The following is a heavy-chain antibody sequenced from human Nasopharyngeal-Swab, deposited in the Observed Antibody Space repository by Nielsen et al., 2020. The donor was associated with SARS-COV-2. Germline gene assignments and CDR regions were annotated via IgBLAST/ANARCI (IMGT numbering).Heavy chain of an antibody. CDR3: ARGCVLTGPSCYYYGMDV. CDR1: GGSFTGFY. J-gene: IGHJ6*02. V-gene: IGHV4-34*01. D-gene: IGHD3-9*01. CDR2: INHNEKT. Sequence: GSLRLSCSVSGGSFTGFYWNWIRQPPGKGLEWIGEINHNEKTNYNPSLMSRVIMSIDTSNNRVSLRLSSVAASDTAVYYCARGCVLTGPSCYYYGMDVWGQGTTVTVSS.